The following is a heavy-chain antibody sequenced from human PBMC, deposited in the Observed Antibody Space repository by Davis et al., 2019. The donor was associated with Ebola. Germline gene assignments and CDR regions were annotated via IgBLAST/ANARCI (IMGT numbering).Heavy chain of an antibody. CDR3: ARRGYCSGGSCLRGYYYYGMDV. V-gene: IGHV1-2*04. CDR2: INPNSGGT. CDR1: GYTFTSYA. Sequence: ASVKVSCKASGYTFTSYAMHWVRQAPGQRLEWMGWINPNSGGTNYAQKFQGWVTMTRDTSISTAYMELSSLRSEDTAVYYCARRGYCSGGSCLRGYYYYGMDVWGQGTTVTVSS. D-gene: IGHD2-15*01. J-gene: IGHJ6*02.